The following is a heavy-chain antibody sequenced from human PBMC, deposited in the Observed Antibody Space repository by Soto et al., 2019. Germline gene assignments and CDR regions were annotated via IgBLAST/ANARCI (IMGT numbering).Heavy chain of an antibody. CDR2: IHGSGTIT. Sequence: GGALRLSCAASGFPFSSRAMSWVRQATGKGLELVSAIHGSGTITYYADSVKCRFTISRDTSKNTLSLQMNSLRADDTAVYYCANDLSSAGDLVYGMDVCAQGTTVIVSS. J-gene: IGHJ6*02. CDR3: ANDLSSAGDLVYGMDV. D-gene: IGHD6-13*01. CDR1: GFPFSSRA. V-gene: IGHV3-23*01.